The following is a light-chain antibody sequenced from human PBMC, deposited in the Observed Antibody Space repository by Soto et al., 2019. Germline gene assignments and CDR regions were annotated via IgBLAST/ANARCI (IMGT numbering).Light chain of an antibody. CDR1: QSLLHDNGFNF. V-gene: IGKV2-28*01. CDR2: LGS. Sequence: DIVMTQSPLFLSVTPGEPASISCRSSQSLLHDNGFNFLNWYLQKPGQSPQLRIYLGSSRASGVPDRFSGSASGRDFTLLISRVEAEDVGVFYCMQALETPLTFGGGTKVELK. CDR3: MQALETPLT. J-gene: IGKJ4*01.